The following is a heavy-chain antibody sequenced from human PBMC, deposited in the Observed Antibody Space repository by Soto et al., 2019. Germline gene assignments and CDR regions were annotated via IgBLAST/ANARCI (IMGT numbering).Heavy chain of an antibody. CDR2: IYHSGST. CDR1: SGSISSSNW. J-gene: IGHJ4*02. V-gene: IGHV4-4*02. D-gene: IGHD6-19*01. Sequence: SETLSLTCAVSSGSISSSNWWSWVRQPPGKGLEWIGEIYHSGSTNYNPSLKSRVTISVDKSKNQFSLKLSSVTAADTAVYYCARRANSSGWKYYYFDYWGQGTLVTVSS. CDR3: ARRANSSGWKYYYFDY.